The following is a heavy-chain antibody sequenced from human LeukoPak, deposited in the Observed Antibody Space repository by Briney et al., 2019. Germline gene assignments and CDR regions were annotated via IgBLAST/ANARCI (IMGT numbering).Heavy chain of an antibody. CDR1: GFTFSTYW. Sequence: PGGSLRLSCTASGFTFSTYWINWVRQSPGKGLVRVALINGDGSTTTHADSVKGRFTISRGNAKNTAYLQMNSLRDEDTAVYFCARDYAGSPDYWGQGTLVTVSA. CDR3: ARDYAGSPDY. CDR2: INGDGSTT. D-gene: IGHD3-10*01. V-gene: IGHV3-74*03. J-gene: IGHJ4*02.